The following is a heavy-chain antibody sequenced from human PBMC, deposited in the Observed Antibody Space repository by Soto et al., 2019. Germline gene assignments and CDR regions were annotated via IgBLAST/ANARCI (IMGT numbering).Heavy chain of an antibody. J-gene: IGHJ6*02. CDR2: IYYSEST. CDR3: ARELGYCSGGSCSGPHYYYYYGMDV. Sequence: SETLSLTCTVSGGSISSYYWSWIRQPPGKGLEWIGYIYYSESTNYNPSLKSRVTISVDTSKNQFSLKLSSVTAADTAVYYCARELGYCSGGSCSGPHYYYYYGMDVWGQGTTVTVSS. V-gene: IGHV4-59*01. CDR1: GGSISSYY. D-gene: IGHD2-15*01.